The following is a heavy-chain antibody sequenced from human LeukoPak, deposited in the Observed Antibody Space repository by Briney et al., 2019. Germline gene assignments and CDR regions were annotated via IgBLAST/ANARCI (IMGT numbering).Heavy chain of an antibody. CDR3: ARDKDFTIDY. D-gene: IGHD3-10*01. J-gene: IGHJ4*02. V-gene: IGHV3-7*01. Sequence: PGGSLRLSCEVSGFTFSYYMMTWVRQAPGEGLEWVANMRTDGSVPSYVDSVKGRFTISRDNAKSSLYLQVNNLRVEDTAVYYCARDKDFTIDYWGQGTLVTVSS. CDR1: GFTFSYYM. CDR2: MRTDGSVP.